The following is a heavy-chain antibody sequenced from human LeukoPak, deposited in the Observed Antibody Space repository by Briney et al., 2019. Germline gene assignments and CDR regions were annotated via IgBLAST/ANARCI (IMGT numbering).Heavy chain of an antibody. J-gene: IGHJ5*02. CDR2: ISSSSSYI. Sequence: PGGSLRLSCAASGFTFSSYSMNWVRQAPGKGLEWVSSISSSSSYIYYADSVKGRFTISRDNAKSSLYLQMNSLRAEDAAVYYCARDRRFVAVPAANDPWGQGTLVTVSS. V-gene: IGHV3-21*01. CDR1: GFTFSSYS. CDR3: ARDRRFVAVPAANDP. D-gene: IGHD2-2*01.